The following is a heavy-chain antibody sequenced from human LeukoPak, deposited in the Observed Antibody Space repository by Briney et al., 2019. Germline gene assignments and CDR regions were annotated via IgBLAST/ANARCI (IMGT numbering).Heavy chain of an antibody. J-gene: IGHJ6*02. CDR1: GYTFTGYY. D-gene: IGHD6-13*01. CDR2: INPNSGGT. V-gene: IGHV1-2*04. CDR3: ARDLSSSWSKTFYYYYGMDV. Sequence: ASVKVSCKAFGYTFTGYYMHWVRQAPGQGLEWMGWINPNSGGTNYAQKFQGWVTMTRDTSISTAYMELSRLRSDDTAVYYCARDLSSSWSKTFYYYYGMDVWGQGTTVTVSS.